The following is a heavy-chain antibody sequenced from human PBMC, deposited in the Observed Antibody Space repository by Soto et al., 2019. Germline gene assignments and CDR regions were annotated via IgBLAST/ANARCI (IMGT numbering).Heavy chain of an antibody. CDR3: ARGLEAGYRRIVRKAHFVIDY. D-gene: IGHD3-16*02. Sequence: QVQLQQWGAGLLKPSETLSLTCAVSGGSFSDYSWSWIRQPPGKGLEWIGEITHSGGTNYNPSLKSRLTMSIATSRRQFSLKLNSVTAADTAVYYCARGLEAGYRRIVRKAHFVIDYWGQGSLVTVSS. V-gene: IGHV4-34*02. CDR2: ITHSGGT. CDR1: GGSFSDYS. J-gene: IGHJ4*02.